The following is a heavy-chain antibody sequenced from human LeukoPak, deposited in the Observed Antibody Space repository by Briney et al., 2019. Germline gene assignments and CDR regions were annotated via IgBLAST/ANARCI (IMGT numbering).Heavy chain of an antibody. V-gene: IGHV3-53*01. CDR2: IHKNAIT. D-gene: IGHD3-10*01. Sequence: PGGSLRLSCAASGFTVSSNYMTWVRQAPGKGPQWVSVIHKNAITYYADTVKGRFTISRANSKNMLYLKMNSLRGEDTAVYYCARSLRVRGVPDYMDVWGKGTTVTISS. J-gene: IGHJ6*03. CDR3: ARSLRVRGVPDYMDV. CDR1: GFTVSSNY.